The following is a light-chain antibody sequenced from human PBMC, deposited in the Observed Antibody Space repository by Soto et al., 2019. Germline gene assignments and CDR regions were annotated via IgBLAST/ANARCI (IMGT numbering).Light chain of an antibody. CDR3: QQYNAYSLFT. CDR2: DAS. Sequence: EIPLTQSPSTLSASVGDRVSITCRASQSISAWLAWYQQKPGKAPKLLIHDASSLESGIPSRFSGRGFGTEFTLTISSLQPDDFATYYCQQYNAYSLFTFGPGTRVDIK. V-gene: IGKV1-5*01. J-gene: IGKJ3*01. CDR1: QSISAW.